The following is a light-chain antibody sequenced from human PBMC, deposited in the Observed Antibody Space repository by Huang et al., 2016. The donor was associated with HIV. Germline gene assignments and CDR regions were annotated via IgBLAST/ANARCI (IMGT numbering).Light chain of an antibody. CDR2: TAS. V-gene: IGKV1-39*01. CDR3: QQSFTVRRT. Sequence: DIQMTQSPPSLSASVGDRVTFTCRADQNIAKSLNWYQQKPGNAPKLLIYTASTLETGVPSRFSGSGSGSHFTLNITNLKPEDFATYYCQQSFTVRRTFG. J-gene: IGKJ1*01. CDR1: QNIAKS.